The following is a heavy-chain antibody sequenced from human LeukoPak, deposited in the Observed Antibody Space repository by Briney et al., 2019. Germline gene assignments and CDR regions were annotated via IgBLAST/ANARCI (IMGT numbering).Heavy chain of an antibody. CDR2: INPDGSTT. Sequence: GGSLRLSCAASGFTFTKYWMFWVRQAPGKGLVWVSGINPDGSTTTYADSVKGRFTISRENAKSTLYLHMNILRVEDTDVYYCARGRYGDYHWGQGILVTVSS. D-gene: IGHD4-17*01. V-gene: IGHV3-74*01. CDR1: GFTFTKYW. J-gene: IGHJ4*02. CDR3: ARGRYGDYH.